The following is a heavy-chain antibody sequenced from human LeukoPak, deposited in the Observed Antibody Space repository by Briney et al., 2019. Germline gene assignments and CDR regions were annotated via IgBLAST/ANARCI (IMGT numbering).Heavy chain of an antibody. J-gene: IGHJ4*02. V-gene: IGHV3-30*02. Sequence: QPGGSLRLSCAASGFTFSSYGIHWVRQAPGKGLEWVAFIRYDGSNKCYADSVKGRFTISRDNSKNTLYLQMNSLRAEDTAVYYCARLLPPYYGSGSYGVDYWGQGTLVTVSS. CDR3: ARLLPPYYGSGSYGVDY. CDR1: GFTFSSYG. D-gene: IGHD3-10*01. CDR2: IRYDGSNK.